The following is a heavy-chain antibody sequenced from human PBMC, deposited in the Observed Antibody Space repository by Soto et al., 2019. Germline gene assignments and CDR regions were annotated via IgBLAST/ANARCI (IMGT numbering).Heavy chain of an antibody. V-gene: IGHV3-30-3*01. CDR1: GFTFSSYA. D-gene: IGHD2-2*01. J-gene: IGHJ4*02. Sequence: PGGSLRLSCAASGFTFSSYAMHWVRQAPGKGLEWVAVISYDGSNKYYADSVKGRFTISRDNSKNTLYLQMNSLRAEDTAVYYCARDNNIVVVPAANFDYWGQGTLVTVSS. CDR2: ISYDGSNK. CDR3: ARDNNIVVVPAANFDY.